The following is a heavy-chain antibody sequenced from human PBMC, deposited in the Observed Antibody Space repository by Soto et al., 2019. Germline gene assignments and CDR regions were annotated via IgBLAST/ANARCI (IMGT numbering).Heavy chain of an antibody. CDR2: ISSSSSYI. V-gene: IGHV3-21*01. Sequence: GGSLRLSCAASGFTFSSYSMNWVRQAPGKGLEWVSSISSSSSYIYYADSVKGRFTISRDNAKNSLYLQMNSLRAEDTAVYYCARGRYCSGGSCYGPAFDIWGQGTMVTVS. J-gene: IGHJ3*02. CDR1: GFTFSSYS. CDR3: ARGRYCSGGSCYGPAFDI. D-gene: IGHD2-15*01.